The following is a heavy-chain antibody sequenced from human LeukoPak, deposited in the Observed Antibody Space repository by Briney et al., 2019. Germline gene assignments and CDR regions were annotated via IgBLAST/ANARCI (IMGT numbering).Heavy chain of an antibody. CDR2: INTNTGNP. CDR3: AAVPFGVTGMFDH. Sequence: ASVKVSCKASGYTFTTYAMNWVRQAPGQGLEWMGWINTNTGNPTYAQGFTGRFVFSLDTSVSTAYLQISSLKAEDTAVYFCAAVPFGVTGMFDHWGQGSLVTVSS. J-gene: IGHJ4*02. D-gene: IGHD1-20*01. CDR1: GYTFTTYA. V-gene: IGHV7-4-1*02.